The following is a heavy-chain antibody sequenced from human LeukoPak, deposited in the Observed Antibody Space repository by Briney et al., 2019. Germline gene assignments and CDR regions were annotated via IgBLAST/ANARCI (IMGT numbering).Heavy chain of an antibody. CDR1: GTSISNYY. CDR3: ARERVGYDTSGRGPRFDS. CDR2: IYSSGST. V-gene: IGHV4-4*07. Sequence: PSETLSLTCIVPGTSISNYYWSWIRQPAGKGLEWIGRIYSSGSTNYNLSLTSRVTISVDKPKNQVSLRLESVTAADTAVYYCARERVGYDTSGRGPRFDSWGQGTLVTVSS. J-gene: IGHJ4*02. D-gene: IGHD3-22*01.